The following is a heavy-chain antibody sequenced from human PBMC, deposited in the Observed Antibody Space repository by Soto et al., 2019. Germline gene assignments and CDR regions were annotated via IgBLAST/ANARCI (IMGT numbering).Heavy chain of an antibody. CDR3: ARDRGATASRELDY. D-gene: IGHD1-26*01. Sequence: ASVKVSCKASGGTFSSYAISWVRQAPGQGLEWMGGIIPIFGTANYAQKFQGRVTITADESTSTAYMELSSLRSDDTAVYYCARDRGATASRELDYWGQGTQVTVSS. CDR2: IIPIFGTA. J-gene: IGHJ4*02. V-gene: IGHV1-69*13. CDR1: GGTFSSYA.